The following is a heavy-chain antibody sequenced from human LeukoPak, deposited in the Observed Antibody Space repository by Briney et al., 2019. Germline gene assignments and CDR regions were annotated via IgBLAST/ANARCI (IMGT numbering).Heavy chain of an antibody. CDR1: GGSISSSSYS. D-gene: IGHD3-22*01. CDR3: ARARRPYYYDSSGYYYFFDY. J-gene: IGHJ4*02. V-gene: IGHV4-39*07. CDR2: IYYSGNT. Sequence: SETLSLTCAVSGGSISSSSYSWGWIRQPPGKGLEWIGSIYYSGNTYYNPSLKSRVTISVDTSKNQFSLKLSFVTAADTAVYYCARARRPYYYDSSGYYYFFDYWGQGTLVTVSS.